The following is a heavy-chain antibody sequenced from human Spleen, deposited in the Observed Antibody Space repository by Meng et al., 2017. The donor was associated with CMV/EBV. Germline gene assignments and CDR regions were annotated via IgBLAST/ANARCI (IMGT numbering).Heavy chain of an antibody. D-gene: IGHD3-3*01. CDR1: GYSFTSYG. CDR3: ARGTDDFWSGYPPSIYYYGMDV. J-gene: IGHJ6*02. CDR2: IIPIFGTA. V-gene: IGHV1-69*05. Sequence: SVKVSCKASGYSFTSYGISWVRQAHGQGLEWMGGIIPIFGTANYAQKFQGRVTITTDESTSTAYMELSSLRSEDTAVYYCARGTDDFWSGYPPSIYYYGMDVWGQGTTVTVSS.